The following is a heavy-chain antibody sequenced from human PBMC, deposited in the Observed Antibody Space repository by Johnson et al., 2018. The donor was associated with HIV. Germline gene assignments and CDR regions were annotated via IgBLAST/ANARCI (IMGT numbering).Heavy chain of an antibody. D-gene: IGHD4-17*01. CDR1: GFTFSSYG. V-gene: IGHV3-NL1*01. CDR3: ARDCPSAVSRKYAFDI. CDR2: IYSGGST. J-gene: IGHJ3*02. Sequence: QVQLVESGGGLVQPGGSLRLSCAASGFTFSSYGMHWVRQAPGKGLEWVSVIYSGGSTYYADSVKGLFTISRDNSKNTLYLQMNSLRAEDTAVYYCARDCPSAVSRKYAFDIWGQGTMVTVSS.